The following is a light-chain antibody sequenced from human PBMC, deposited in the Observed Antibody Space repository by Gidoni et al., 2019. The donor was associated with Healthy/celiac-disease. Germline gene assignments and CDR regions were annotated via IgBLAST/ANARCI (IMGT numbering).Light chain of an antibody. Sequence: DIQITQSPSSLSASVGDRVTITCRASQSISSYLNWYQQKPGKAPKLLIYAASSLQSGVPSRFSGSGSGTDFTPTISSLQPEDFATYYCQQSYSTPWTFXQXTKLEIK. CDR3: QQSYSTPWT. CDR1: QSISSY. CDR2: AAS. J-gene: IGKJ2*01. V-gene: IGKV1-39*01.